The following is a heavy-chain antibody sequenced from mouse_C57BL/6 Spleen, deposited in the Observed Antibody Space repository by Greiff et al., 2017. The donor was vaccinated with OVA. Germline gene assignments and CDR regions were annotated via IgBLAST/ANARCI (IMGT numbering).Heavy chain of an antibody. CDR2: INPNNGGT. V-gene: IGHV1-22*01. D-gene: IGHD1-1*01. CDR1: GYTFTDYN. J-gene: IGHJ1*03. CDR3: ARSATTVVRWYFDV. Sequence: EVQLQESGPELVKPGASVKMSCKASGYTFTDYNMHWVKQSHGKSLEWIGYINPNNGGTSYNQKFKGKATLTVNKSSSTAYMELRSLTSEDSAVYYCARSATTVVRWYFDVWGTGTTVTVSS.